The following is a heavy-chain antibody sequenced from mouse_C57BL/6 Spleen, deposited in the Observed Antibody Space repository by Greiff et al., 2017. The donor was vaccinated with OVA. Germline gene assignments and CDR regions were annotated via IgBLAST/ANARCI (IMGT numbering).Heavy chain of an antibody. CDR2: IYPRSGNT. CDR1: GYTFTSYG. D-gene: IGHD1-1*01. V-gene: IGHV1-81*01. J-gene: IGHJ3*01. CDR3: ARGSSGFAY. Sequence: VQLQQSGAELARPGASVKLSCKASGYTFTSYGISWVKQRTGQGLEWIGEIYPRSGNTYYNAKFKGKATLTADKSSSTAYMELRSLTSEDSAVYFCARGSSGFAYWGQGTLVTVSA.